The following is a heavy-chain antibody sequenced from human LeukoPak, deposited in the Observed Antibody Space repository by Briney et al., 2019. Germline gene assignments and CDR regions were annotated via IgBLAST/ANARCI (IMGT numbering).Heavy chain of an antibody. CDR3: ARYPGIAAAGTSYYFDY. Sequence: GGSLRLSCAASGFTFSSYAMHWVRQAPGKGLEWVAVISYDGSNKYYADSVKGRFTISRDNSKNTLYLQMNSLRAEDTAVYYCARYPGIAAAGTSYYFDYWGQGTLVTVSS. V-gene: IGHV3-30-3*01. CDR1: GFTFSSYA. CDR2: ISYDGSNK. J-gene: IGHJ4*02. D-gene: IGHD6-13*01.